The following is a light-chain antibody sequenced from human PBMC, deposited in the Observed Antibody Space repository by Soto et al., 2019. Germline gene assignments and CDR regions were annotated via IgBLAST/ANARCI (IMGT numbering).Light chain of an antibody. CDR1: QNIRNL. J-gene: IGKJ5*01. V-gene: IGKV1-5*01. CDR3: QQYYTYST. CDR2: DAS. Sequence: DIQLTQSPSTLSAAVGDSVTIYCRASQNIRNLLAWYQQKPGKAPKPLIFDASTLKTGVPSRFGGSGSGAEFNFTITGLQPDDFASYFCQQYYTYSTFGQGTRLEIK.